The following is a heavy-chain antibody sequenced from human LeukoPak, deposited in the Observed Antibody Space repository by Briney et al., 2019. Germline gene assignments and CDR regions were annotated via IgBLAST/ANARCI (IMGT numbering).Heavy chain of an antibody. V-gene: IGHV3-74*01. CDR1: GFTFSSFW. Sequence: GGSLRLSCAGSGFTFSSFWMHWVRQAPGKGLVWVSRINTDGSITNYADSVKGRFTISRDNAKNTVDLQMNSLRAEDTAVYYCVRSLGGRYDHWGQESLVTVSS. CDR2: INTDGSIT. D-gene: IGHD1-26*01. J-gene: IGHJ5*02. CDR3: VRSLGGRYDH.